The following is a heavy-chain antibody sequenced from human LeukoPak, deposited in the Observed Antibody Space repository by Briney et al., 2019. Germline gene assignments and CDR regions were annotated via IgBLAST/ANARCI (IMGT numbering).Heavy chain of an antibody. CDR3: AKEGTLTTPRFDY. J-gene: IGHJ4*02. V-gene: IGHV3-23*01. D-gene: IGHD4-17*01. CDR2: ISASGDNT. Sequence: GGSLRLSCAASGFTFTNYAMTWVRQAPGKGLEWVSGISASGDNTYYADSVKGRFTIPRDNSKNTLYLQMNSLRADDTAVYYCAKEGTLTTPRFDYWGQGTLVTVSS. CDR1: GFTFTNYA.